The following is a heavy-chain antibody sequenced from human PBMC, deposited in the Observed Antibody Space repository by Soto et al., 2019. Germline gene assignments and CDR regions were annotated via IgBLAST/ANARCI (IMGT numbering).Heavy chain of an antibody. CDR3: ARLQMDRAFDI. J-gene: IGHJ3*02. D-gene: IGHD2-2*03. CDR1: GFTFSSYG. V-gene: IGHV3-33*01. Sequence: ESGGGVVQPGRSLRLSCAASGFTFSSYGMHWVRQAPGKGLEWVAVIWYDGSNKYYADSVKGRFTISRDNSKNTLYLQMNSLRAEDTAVYYCARLQMDRAFDIWGQGTMVTVSS. CDR2: IWYDGSNK.